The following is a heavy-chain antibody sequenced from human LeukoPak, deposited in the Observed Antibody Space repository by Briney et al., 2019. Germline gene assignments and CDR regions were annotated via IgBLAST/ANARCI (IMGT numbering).Heavy chain of an antibody. D-gene: IGHD1-26*01. J-gene: IGHJ5*02. CDR1: GFTFSNSA. CDR3: AKTQGGSFCYSTGFHYISFDP. Sequence: PGGSLRLSCAATGFTFSNSAMSWVRQAPGKGLEWVSAISGSGGSTYYADSVKGRFTISRDNSQNTLSLQINSLRAEDTAVYHCAKTQGGSFCYSTGFHYISFDPWGQGTLVTVSS. V-gene: IGHV3-23*01. CDR2: ISGSGGST.